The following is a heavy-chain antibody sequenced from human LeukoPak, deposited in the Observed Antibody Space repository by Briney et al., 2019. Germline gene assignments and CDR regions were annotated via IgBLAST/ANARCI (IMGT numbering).Heavy chain of an antibody. D-gene: IGHD6-19*01. V-gene: IGHV3-30-3*01. CDR3: ARDWRSGGCFDY. Sequence: PGGSLRLSCAASGFTFSSYAMHWVRQAPGKGLEWVAVISYEGNNKYYADSVKGRFTISRDNSKNTLYLQMNSLRAEDTAVYYCARDWRSGGCFDYWGQGTLVTVSS. CDR2: ISYEGNNK. J-gene: IGHJ4*02. CDR1: GFTFSSYA.